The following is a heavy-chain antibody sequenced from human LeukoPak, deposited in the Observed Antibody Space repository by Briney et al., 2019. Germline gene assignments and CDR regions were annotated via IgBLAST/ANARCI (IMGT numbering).Heavy chain of an antibody. Sequence: GASVKVSCTASGGTFSSYAISWVRQAPGQGLEWMGRIIPILGIANYAQKFQGRVTITADKSTSTAYMELSSLRSEDTAVYYCARDSTIFGVVTSFYYYGMDVWGQGTTVTVSS. CDR2: IIPILGIA. J-gene: IGHJ6*02. CDR1: GGTFSSYA. D-gene: IGHD3-3*01. V-gene: IGHV1-69*04. CDR3: ARDSTIFGVVTSFYYYGMDV.